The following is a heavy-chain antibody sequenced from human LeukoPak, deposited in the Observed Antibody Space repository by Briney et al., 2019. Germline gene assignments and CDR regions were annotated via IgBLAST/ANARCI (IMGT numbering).Heavy chain of an antibody. CDR3: AKDRRLRSGYDLRAHSDY. J-gene: IGHJ4*02. V-gene: IGHV3-9*01. Sequence: GRSLRLSCAASGFTFDDYAMHWVRQAPGKGLEWVSGISWNSGSIGYADSVKGRFTISRDNAKNSLYLQTNSLRAEDTALYYCAKDRRLRSGYDLRAHSDYWGQGTLVTVSS. CDR2: ISWNSGSI. D-gene: IGHD5-12*01. CDR1: GFTFDDYA.